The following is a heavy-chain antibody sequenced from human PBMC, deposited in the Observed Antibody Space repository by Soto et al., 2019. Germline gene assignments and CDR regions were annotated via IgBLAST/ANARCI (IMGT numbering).Heavy chain of an antibody. CDR1: GYTFTSYA. V-gene: IGHV1-3*01. Sequence: QVQLVQSGAEVKKPGASVKVSCKASGYTFTSYAMRWVRQAPGQRLEWMGWINAGNGNTKYSQKFQGRVTITRDTSASTAYMDLSSLRSEDTAVYYCARGGYMVVLMVYATAEYFQHWGQGTLVTVSS. J-gene: IGHJ1*01. CDR3: ARGGYMVVLMVYATAEYFQH. D-gene: IGHD2-8*01. CDR2: INAGNGNT.